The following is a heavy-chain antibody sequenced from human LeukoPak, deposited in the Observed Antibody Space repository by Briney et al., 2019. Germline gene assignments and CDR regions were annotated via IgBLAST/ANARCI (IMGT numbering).Heavy chain of an antibody. Sequence: GGSLRLSCAASGFTFDDYAMHWVRQAPGKGLEWVANMRGDGSRLYYMDSVEGRFTISRDNAKNSLYLQMSDLRAEDTSVYYCARDYNYCSSGRCYDAFDIWGQGTMVTVSS. CDR3: ARDYNYCSSGRCYDAFDI. J-gene: IGHJ3*02. D-gene: IGHD2-2*01. CDR2: MRGDGSRL. CDR1: GFTFDDYA. V-gene: IGHV3-7*01.